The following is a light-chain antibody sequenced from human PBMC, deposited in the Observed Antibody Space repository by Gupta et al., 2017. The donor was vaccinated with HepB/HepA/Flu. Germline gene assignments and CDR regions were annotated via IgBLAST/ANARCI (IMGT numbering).Light chain of an antibody. J-gene: IGKJ4*01. V-gene: IGKV3D-15*02. CDR1: QSVSSN. Sequence: IVMIPSPATLSVSPGERATLSCRASQSVSSNLAWYQQKPGQAPRLLIYGASTRASGIPARFSGSGSGTEFTLTISNLQSEDFAVYYCQHYSNSLTFGGGTKVEIK. CDR2: GAS. CDR3: QHYSNSLT.